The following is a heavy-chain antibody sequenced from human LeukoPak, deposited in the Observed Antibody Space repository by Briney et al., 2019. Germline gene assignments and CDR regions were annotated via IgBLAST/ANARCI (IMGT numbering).Heavy chain of an antibody. Sequence: GGSLRLSCAASGFSFSTYWMTWVRQAPGKGLEWVANMKQDGSEKYYVDSVKGRFTISRDNAKNSLYLEMNSLRAEDTAVYYCARDKYDDFWSGYRPYNWFDPWGQGTLVTVSS. D-gene: IGHD3-3*01. V-gene: IGHV3-7*01. CDR3: ARDKYDDFWSGYRPYNWFDP. J-gene: IGHJ5*02. CDR2: MKQDGSEK. CDR1: GFSFSTYW.